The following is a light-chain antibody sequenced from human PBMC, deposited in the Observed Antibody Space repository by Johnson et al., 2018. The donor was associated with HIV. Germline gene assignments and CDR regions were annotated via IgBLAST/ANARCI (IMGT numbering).Light chain of an antibody. Sequence: QSVLTQPPSVYAAPGQKVTISCSGSSSNIGNNYVSWYQQLPGTAPKLLIYENNKRPSWIPDRFSGSKSGTSATLGITGLQTGDEADYYCGTWGGVFGTGTKVTVL. V-gene: IGLV1-51*02. CDR3: GTWGGV. J-gene: IGLJ1*01. CDR1: SSNIGNNY. CDR2: ENN.